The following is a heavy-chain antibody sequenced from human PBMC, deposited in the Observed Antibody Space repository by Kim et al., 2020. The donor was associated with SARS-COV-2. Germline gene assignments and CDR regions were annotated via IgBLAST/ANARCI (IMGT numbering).Heavy chain of an antibody. D-gene: IGHD6-19*01. J-gene: IGHJ6*03. V-gene: IGHV4-34*01. Sequence: KSRVTISVDTSKNQFSLQLSSVTAADTAVYYCARGMRQWLVRGPYYYYMDVWGKGTTVTVSS. CDR3: ARGMRQWLVRGPYYYYMDV.